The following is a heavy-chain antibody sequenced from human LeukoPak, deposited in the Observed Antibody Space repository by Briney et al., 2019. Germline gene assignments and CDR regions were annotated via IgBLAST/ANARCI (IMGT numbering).Heavy chain of an antibody. D-gene: IGHD1-26*01. Sequence: SETLSLTCTVSRGSVSSSSHYWGWIRQPPGKGLEWIGSIYYNEYTYYNPSLKSRVTISVDTSKNQFSLKLSSVTAADTAVYYSARHEYSGSYYGLSWFDPWGPGTLVTVSS. CDR2: IYYNEYT. CDR1: RGSVSSSSHY. CDR3: ARHEYSGSYYGLSWFDP. J-gene: IGHJ5*02. V-gene: IGHV4-39*01.